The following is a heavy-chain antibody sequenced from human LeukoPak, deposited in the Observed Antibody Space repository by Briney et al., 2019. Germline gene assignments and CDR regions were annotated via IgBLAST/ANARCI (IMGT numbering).Heavy chain of an antibody. CDR1: GFTFSSYG. CDR2: ISYDGSNK. CDR3: AYLFSTPDY. Sequence: PGGSLRLSCAASGFTFSSYGMHWVRQAPGKGLEWVAVISYDGSNKYYADSVKGRFTISRDNSKNTLYLQMNSLRAEDTAVYYCAYLFSTPDYWGQGTLVTVSS. D-gene: IGHD2/OR15-2a*01. J-gene: IGHJ4*02. V-gene: IGHV3-30*03.